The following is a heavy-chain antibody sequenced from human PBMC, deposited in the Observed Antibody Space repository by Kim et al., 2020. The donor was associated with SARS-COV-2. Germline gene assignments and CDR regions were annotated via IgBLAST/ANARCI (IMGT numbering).Heavy chain of an antibody. V-gene: IGHV3-30*18. CDR3: AKDYDYDFWSGYYTFPHFDY. Sequence: GGSLRLSCAASGFTFSSYGMHWVRQAPGKGLEWVAVISYDGSNKYYADSVKGRFTISRDNSKNTLYLQMNSLRAEDTAVYYCAKDYDYDFWSGYYTFPHFDYWGQGTLVTVSS. CDR1: GFTFSSYG. D-gene: IGHD3-3*01. CDR2: ISYDGSNK. J-gene: IGHJ4*02.